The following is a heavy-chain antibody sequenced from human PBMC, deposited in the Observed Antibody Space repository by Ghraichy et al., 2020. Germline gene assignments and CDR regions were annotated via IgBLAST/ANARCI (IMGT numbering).Heavy chain of an antibody. CDR2: IYHSGST. Sequence: GSLRLSCTVSGYSISSGYYWGWIRQPPGKGLEWIGSIYHSGSTYYNPSLKSRVTISVDTSKNQFSLKLSSVTAADTAVYYCARDAFRGGFPFDYWGQGTLVTVSS. CDR3: ARDAFRGGFPFDY. D-gene: IGHD3-16*01. CDR1: GYSISSGYY. J-gene: IGHJ4*02. V-gene: IGHV4-38-2*02.